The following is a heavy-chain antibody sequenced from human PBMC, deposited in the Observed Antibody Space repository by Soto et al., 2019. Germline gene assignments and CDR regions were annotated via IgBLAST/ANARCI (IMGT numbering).Heavy chain of an antibody. V-gene: IGHV3-23*01. CDR2: ISGSGDNT. J-gene: IGHJ4*02. D-gene: IGHD6-19*01. CDR1: GFTFNTYP. CDR3: AKRHSSGWYVFDY. Sequence: EVQLLESGGGLVQPGGSLRLSCAASGFTFNTYPMSWVRQAPEKGLEWVSAISGSGDNTYYADSVKGRFTISRDNSKNPVYLQMSSLRAEDTAVYYCAKRHSSGWYVFDYWGQGTLVTVSS.